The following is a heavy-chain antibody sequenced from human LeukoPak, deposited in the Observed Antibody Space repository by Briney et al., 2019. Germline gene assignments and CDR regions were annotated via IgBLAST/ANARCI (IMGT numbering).Heavy chain of an antibody. D-gene: IGHD6-19*01. CDR2: ISYDGSNK. V-gene: IGHV3-30*04. J-gene: IGHJ4*02. CDR3: ARDRRAVAVYFDY. CDR1: GFTLSSYA. Sequence: GGSLRLSCAASGFTLSSYAMSWVRQAPGKGLEWVAVISYDGSNKYYADSVKGRFTISRDNSKNTLYLQMNSLRAEDTAVYYCARDRRAVAVYFDYWGQGTLVTVSS.